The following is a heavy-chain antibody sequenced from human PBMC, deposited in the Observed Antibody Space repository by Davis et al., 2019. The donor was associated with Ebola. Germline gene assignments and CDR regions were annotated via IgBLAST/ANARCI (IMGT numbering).Heavy chain of an antibody. CDR3: AKDGGGDYDSSGYYPLFQH. V-gene: IGHV3-21*01. Sequence: GGSLRLSCAASGFSFSSYTMIWVRQAPGQGLEWVASISSSSKYIHYADSVRGRFTISRDNSKNTLYLQMNSLRAEDTAVYYCAKDGGGDYDSSGYYPLFQHWGQGTLVTVSS. CDR1: GFSFSSYT. D-gene: IGHD3-22*01. CDR2: ISSSSKYI. J-gene: IGHJ1*01.